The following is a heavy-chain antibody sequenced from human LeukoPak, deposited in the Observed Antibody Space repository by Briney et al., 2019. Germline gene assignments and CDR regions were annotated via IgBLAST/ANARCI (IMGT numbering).Heavy chain of an antibody. CDR2: INHSGST. J-gene: IGHJ5*02. CDR1: GGSFSGYY. CDR3: AGNVLLWFGESPPGP. Sequence: SETLSLTCAVYGGSFSGYYWSWIRQPPGKGLEWIGEINHSGSTNYNPSLKSRVTISVDTSKNQLSLKLSSVTAADTAVYYCAGNVLLWFGESPPGPWGQGTLVTVSS. V-gene: IGHV4-34*01. D-gene: IGHD3-10*01.